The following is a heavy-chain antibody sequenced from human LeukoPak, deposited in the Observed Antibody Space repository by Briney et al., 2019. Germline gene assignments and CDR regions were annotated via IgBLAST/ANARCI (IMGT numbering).Heavy chain of an antibody. CDR3: ARFPCGGDCYSDY. CDR1: GGSISSHY. J-gene: IGHJ4*02. Sequence: SETLSLTCTVSGGSISSHYWTWIRQPPGKGLEWIGYIYYSGSTNYNPSLKSRVTISVDTSKNQFSLKLSSVTAADTAVYYCARFPCGGDCYSDYWGQGTLVTVSS. V-gene: IGHV4-59*11. D-gene: IGHD2-21*02. CDR2: IYYSGST.